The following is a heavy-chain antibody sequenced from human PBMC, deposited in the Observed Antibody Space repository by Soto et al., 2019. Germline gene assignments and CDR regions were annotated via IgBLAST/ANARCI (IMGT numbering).Heavy chain of an antibody. D-gene: IGHD1-7*01. J-gene: IGHJ6*02. CDR3: AGPPELTSFYYYYGLGV. CDR2: IIPIFGTA. CDR1: GGTFSSYA. Sequence: SVKVSCKASGGTFSSYAISWVRQAPGQGLEWMGGIIPIFGTANYAQKFQGRVTITADESTSTAYMELSSLRSEDTAVYFCAGPPELTSFYYYYGLGVWRQGTTV. V-gene: IGHV1-69*13.